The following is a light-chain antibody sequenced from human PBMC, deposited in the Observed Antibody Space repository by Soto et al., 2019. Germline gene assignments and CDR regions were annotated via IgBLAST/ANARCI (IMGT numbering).Light chain of an antibody. CDR2: RVS. CDR1: QSLSSH. Sequence: DIQMTQSPSSVSASIGDRVTITCRASQSLSSHLTWYQQKAGKAPKLLIYRVSNLQSGVPSRFSGSESGTEFTLTISTLQPEDFATYYCQQANSFPLTFGQRTRLEIK. CDR3: QQANSFPLT. V-gene: IGKV1-12*01. J-gene: IGKJ5*01.